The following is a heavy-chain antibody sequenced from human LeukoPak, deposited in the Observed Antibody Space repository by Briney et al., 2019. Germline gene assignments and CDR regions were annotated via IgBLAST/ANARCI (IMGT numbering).Heavy chain of an antibody. Sequence: ASVKVSCKASGYTFTGYYMHWVRQAPGPGLEWMGWINPNSGGTNYAQQFLGRATMSRDTSLRTAYMELSRLRSDDTAVYDCARFGYYESSGYYLFDYWGQGTLVTVSS. CDR3: ARFGYYESSGYYLFDY. V-gene: IGHV1-2*02. CDR2: INPNSGGT. CDR1: GYTFTGYY. D-gene: IGHD3-22*01. J-gene: IGHJ4*02.